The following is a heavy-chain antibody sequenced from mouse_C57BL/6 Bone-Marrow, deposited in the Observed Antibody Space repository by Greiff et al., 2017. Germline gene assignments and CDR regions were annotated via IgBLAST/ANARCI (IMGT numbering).Heavy chain of an antibody. V-gene: IGHV1-64*01. D-gene: IGHD2-3*01. J-gene: IGHJ2*01. CDR1: GYTFTSYW. CDR3: ARGDGYYYFDY. CDR2: IHPNSGST. Sequence: QVQLQQPGAELVKPGASVKLSCKASGYTFTSYWMHWVKQRPGQGLEWIGMIHPNSGSTNYNEKFKSKATLTVDKASSTAYMQLSSLTSEDSAVYYGARGDGYYYFDYWGQGTTLTVSS.